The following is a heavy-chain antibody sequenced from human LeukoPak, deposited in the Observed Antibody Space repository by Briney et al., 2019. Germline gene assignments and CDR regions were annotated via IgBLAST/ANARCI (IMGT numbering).Heavy chain of an antibody. D-gene: IGHD3-10*01. Sequence: SQTLSLTCTVSGGSISSGDYYWSWIRQPPGKGLEWIGYIYYSGGTYYNPSLKSRVTISVDTSKNQFSLKLSSVTAADTAVYYCARDDIVYGSGGGAEYYFDYWGQGTLVTVSS. J-gene: IGHJ4*02. CDR3: ARDDIVYGSGGGAEYYFDY. V-gene: IGHV4-30-4*08. CDR1: GGSISSGDYY. CDR2: IYYSGGT.